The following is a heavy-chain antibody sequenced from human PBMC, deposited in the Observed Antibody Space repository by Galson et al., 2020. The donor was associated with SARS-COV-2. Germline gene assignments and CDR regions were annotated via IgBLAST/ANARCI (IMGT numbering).Heavy chain of an antibody. CDR1: GFTFTNYA. Sequence: GGSLRLSCAASGFTFTNYAMHWVRQAPGKGLEWLTVISHDGRIQFYADSVKGRFNISRDNSGNLVFLQIVSLRPDDTALYYCTRDISGGDSDIWGQETMVIVSS. V-gene: IGHV3-30*04. CDR2: ISHDGRIQ. CDR3: TRDISGGDSDI. D-gene: IGHD2-21*01. J-gene: IGHJ3*02.